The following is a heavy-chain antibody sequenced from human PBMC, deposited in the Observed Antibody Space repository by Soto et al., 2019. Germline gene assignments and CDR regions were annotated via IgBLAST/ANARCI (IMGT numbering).Heavy chain of an antibody. Sequence: PSETLSLTCAVSSGSISSSNWWSWVRQPPGKGLEWIEEIYHSGSTNYSPSLKSRVTISVDTSKNQFSLKLSSVTAADTAVYYCARHLKASPVDYFDYWGQGTLVTVSS. CDR3: ARHLKASPVDYFDY. V-gene: IGHV4-4*02. CDR2: IYHSGST. J-gene: IGHJ4*02. CDR1: SGSISSSNW. D-gene: IGHD2-15*01.